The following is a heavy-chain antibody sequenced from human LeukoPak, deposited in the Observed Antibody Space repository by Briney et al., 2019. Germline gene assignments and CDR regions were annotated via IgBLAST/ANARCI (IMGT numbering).Heavy chain of an antibody. J-gene: IGHJ3*02. CDR3: ATSGGSGWYKAFDI. Sequence: ASVKVSCKVSGYTLTELSMHWVRQAPGKGLEWMGGFDPEDGDTIYAQKFQGRVTMTEDTSTDTAYMELSSLRSEDTAVYYCATSGGSGWYKAFDIWGQGTMVTVSS. V-gene: IGHV1-24*01. CDR2: FDPEDGDT. CDR1: GYTLTELS. D-gene: IGHD6-19*01.